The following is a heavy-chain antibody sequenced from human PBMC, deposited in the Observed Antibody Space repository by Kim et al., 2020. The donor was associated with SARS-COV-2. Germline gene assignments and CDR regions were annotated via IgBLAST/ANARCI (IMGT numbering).Heavy chain of an antibody. CDR1: GFTFSSYA. V-gene: IGHV3-23*01. CDR3: AKGIGNTMIVVVIGRGFDYYFDY. CDR2: ISGGGGST. J-gene: IGHJ4*02. Sequence: GGSLRLSCAASGFTFSSYAMSWVRQAPGKGLEWVSAISGGGGSTYYADSVKGRFTISRDNSKNTLYLQINSLRAEDTAVYYCAKGIGNTMIVVVIGRGFDYYFDYWGQGTLVTVSS. D-gene: IGHD3-22*01.